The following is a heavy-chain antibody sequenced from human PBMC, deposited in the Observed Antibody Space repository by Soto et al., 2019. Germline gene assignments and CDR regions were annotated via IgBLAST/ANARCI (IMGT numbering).Heavy chain of an antibody. D-gene: IGHD3-10*01. J-gene: IGHJ4*02. CDR1: GGSINNFY. V-gene: IGHV4-59*12. CDR3: ASLFLVRGVIVQYYFYY. Sequence: QVQLQESGPGLVKPSETLSLTCTVSGGSINNFYWSWIRQSPGKGLECIGYIYNSRSPNYNPSLKSRFSISVATPKNQISLRMSSVTAADTAVYYCASLFLVRGVIVQYYFYYWGQGTLVTVSS. CDR2: IYNSRSP.